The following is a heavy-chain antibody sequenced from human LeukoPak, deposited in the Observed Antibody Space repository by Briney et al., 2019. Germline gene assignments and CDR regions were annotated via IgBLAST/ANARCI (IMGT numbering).Heavy chain of an antibody. CDR1: GFSFTISA. V-gene: IGHV1-58*02. J-gene: IGHJ4*02. D-gene: IGHD6-13*01. Sequence: SVKVSFKASGFSFTISAMEWVRQGRGQRLEWVGWIVVGSGNTNYAQKFQERVTITRDMSTSTAYMELSSLRSEDTAVYYCAAVVPIAVAGRPDYWGQGTLVTVSS. CDR3: AAVVPIAVAGRPDY. CDR2: IVVGSGNT.